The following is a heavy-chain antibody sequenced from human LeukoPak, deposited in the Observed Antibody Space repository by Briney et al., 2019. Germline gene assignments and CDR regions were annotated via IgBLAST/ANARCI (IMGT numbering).Heavy chain of an antibody. J-gene: IGHJ5*02. V-gene: IGHV4-59*01. Sequence: PSETLSLTCTVSGGSINIYYWNWIRQPPGKGLEWIGYIYYTGNTNYNPSLKSRVTISVDTSKNQFSLKLSSVTAADTAVYYCARDRLQLQSWGQGTLVTVSS. CDR2: IYYTGNT. CDR1: GGSINIYY. D-gene: IGHD5-24*01. CDR3: ARDRLQLQS.